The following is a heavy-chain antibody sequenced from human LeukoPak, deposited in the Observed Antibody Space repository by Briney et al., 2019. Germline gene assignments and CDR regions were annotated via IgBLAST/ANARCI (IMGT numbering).Heavy chain of an antibody. CDR3: AKAYGYCTTTSCSHEEFDY. J-gene: IGHJ4*02. Sequence: GRSLRLSCAASGFTLCNFVMHSGRHAPRKGLEWVAVISYDGSNKYYADSVKGRFAISRDNSKNTLYLQMNSLRAEDTAVYYCAKAYGYCTTTSCSHEEFDYWGQGTLVTVSS. D-gene: IGHD2-2*01. V-gene: IGHV3-30*18. CDR1: GFTLCNFV. CDR2: ISYDGSNK.